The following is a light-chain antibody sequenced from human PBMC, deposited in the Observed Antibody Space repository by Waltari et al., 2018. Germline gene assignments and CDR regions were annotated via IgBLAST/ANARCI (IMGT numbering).Light chain of an antibody. CDR1: QSISTL. J-gene: IGKJ4*01. CDR2: KAS. CDR3: QQYNTYPLT. V-gene: IGKV1-5*03. Sequence: DIQMTQSPSTLSASVGDRVNITCRARQSISTLLALYQQKPGKAPKLLIYKASSLESGVPSTFSGSGSGTEFTLTISSLQPDDFATYYCQQYNTYPLTFGGGTKVEIK.